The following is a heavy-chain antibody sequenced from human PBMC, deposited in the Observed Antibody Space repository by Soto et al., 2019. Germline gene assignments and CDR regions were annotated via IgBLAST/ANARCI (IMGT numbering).Heavy chain of an antibody. CDR2: INHSGST. V-gene: IGHV4-34*01. J-gene: IGHJ5*01. CDR3: ARRLFMSSGSFDF. CDR1: GGSFSGYY. D-gene: IGHD3-10*01. Sequence: PSETLSLTCAVYGGSFSGYYLSWIRQPPGKGLEWIGEINHSGSTNYNPSLKSRVTISVDTSKNQFSLKLSSVTAADTAVYYCARRLFMSSGSFDFWGQGTLVTVSS.